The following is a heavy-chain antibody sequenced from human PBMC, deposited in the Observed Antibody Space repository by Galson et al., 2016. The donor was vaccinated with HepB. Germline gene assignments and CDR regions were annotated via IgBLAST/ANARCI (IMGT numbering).Heavy chain of an antibody. J-gene: IGHJ3*01. Sequence: SVKVSCKASGFIFINYDINWVRQAPGQGLEWMGWKNPKSGDRGYAWKFQDRVIMTTNTSITTAYLELSRLTSEDTGVYFCASVFQLERGDAFDVWGQGTMVTVSS. V-gene: IGHV1-8*01. CDR2: KNPKSGDR. D-gene: IGHD1-1*01. CDR3: ASVFQLERGDAFDV. CDR1: GFIFINYD.